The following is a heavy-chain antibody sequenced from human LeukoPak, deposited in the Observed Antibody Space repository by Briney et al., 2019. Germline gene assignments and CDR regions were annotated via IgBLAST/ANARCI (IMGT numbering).Heavy chain of an antibody. CDR3: AGGGNSRHHFDY. CDR2: ISYDGSNK. J-gene: IGHJ4*02. CDR1: GFTFNTYG. D-gene: IGHD3-16*01. V-gene: IGHV3-30*03. Sequence: GGSVRLSCAASGFTFNTYGMYWARQAPGKGLEWVAVISYDGSNKYYADSVKGRFTISRDNSKNTLYMQMNSLRAEDTAVYYCAGGGNSRHHFDYWGQGALVSVSS.